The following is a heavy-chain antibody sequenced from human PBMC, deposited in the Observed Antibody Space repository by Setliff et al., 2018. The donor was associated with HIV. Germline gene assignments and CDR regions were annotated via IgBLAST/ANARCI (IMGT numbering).Heavy chain of an antibody. V-gene: IGHV4-4*09. CDR1: GGSISSYY. CDR2: IYTSRGT. D-gene: IGHD6-13*01. CDR3: ARSPSYRSSWEYYFDY. Sequence: PSETLSLTCIVSGGSISSYYWSWIRQPPGKGLEWIGYIYTSRGTNYNHSLRTRVIISVDTSNQFSLKLSSVTAADAAVYYCARSPSYRSSWEYYFDYWGQGILVTVSS. J-gene: IGHJ4*02.